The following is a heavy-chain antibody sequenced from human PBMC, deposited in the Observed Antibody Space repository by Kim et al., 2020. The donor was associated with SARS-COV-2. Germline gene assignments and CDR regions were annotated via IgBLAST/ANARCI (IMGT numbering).Heavy chain of an antibody. D-gene: IGHD2-2*02. CDR1: GFTFSSYA. V-gene: IGHV3-23*01. CDR2: ISGSGGSI. J-gene: IGHJ4*02. Sequence: GGSLRLSCAASGFTFSSYAMRWVRQAPGKGLEWVSTISGSGGSIYYAASVKGRFTISRDNSKNTLYLQMNSLRAEDTAVYYCAKGDCSSTSCHTTDYWGRGTLVTVSS. CDR3: AKGDCSSTSCHTTDY.